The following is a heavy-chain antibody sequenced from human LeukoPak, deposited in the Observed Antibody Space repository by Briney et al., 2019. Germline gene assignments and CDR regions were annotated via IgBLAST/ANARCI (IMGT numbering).Heavy chain of an antibody. CDR3: ARVLKAYCGGDCYPTAYYYYYYMDV. CDR1: GGSISSYD. J-gene: IGHJ6*03. Sequence: PSETLSLTCTVSGGSISSYDWSWIRQPPGKGLEWIGYIYYSGSTNYNPSLKGRVTISVDTSKNQFSLKLSSVTAADTAVYYCARVLKAYCGGDCYPTAYYYYYYMDVWGKGTTVTISS. V-gene: IGHV4-59*01. D-gene: IGHD2-21*02. CDR2: IYYSGST.